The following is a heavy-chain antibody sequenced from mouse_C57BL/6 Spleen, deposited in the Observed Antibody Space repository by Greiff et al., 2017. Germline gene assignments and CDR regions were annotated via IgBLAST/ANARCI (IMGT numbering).Heavy chain of an antibody. CDR3: ARLFDY. CDR1: GYSFTGYY. CDR2: INPSTGGT. Sequence: LVESGPELVKPGASVKISCKASGYSFTGYYMNWVKQSPEKTLEWIGEINPSTGGTTYNQKFKAKATLTVDKSSSTAYMQLKSLTSEDSAVYYCARLFDYWGQGTTLTVSS. V-gene: IGHV1-42*01. J-gene: IGHJ2*01.